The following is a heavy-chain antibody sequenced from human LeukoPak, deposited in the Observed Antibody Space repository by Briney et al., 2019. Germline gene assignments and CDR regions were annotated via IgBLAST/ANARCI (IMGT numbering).Heavy chain of an antibody. D-gene: IGHD6-13*01. Sequence: GGSLRLSCAASGFTFSSYGMHWVRQAPGKGLEWVAVIWYDGSNKCYADSVKGRFTISRDNSKNTLYLQMNSLRAEDTAVYYCARGPIAAAGTGWFDPWGQGTLVTVPS. CDR1: GFTFSSYG. J-gene: IGHJ5*02. V-gene: IGHV3-33*01. CDR2: IWYDGSNK. CDR3: ARGPIAAAGTGWFDP.